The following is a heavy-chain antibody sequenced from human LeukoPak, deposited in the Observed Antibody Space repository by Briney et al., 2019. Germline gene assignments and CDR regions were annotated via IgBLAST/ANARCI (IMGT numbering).Heavy chain of an antibody. J-gene: IGHJ6*03. CDR1: GGSISSYY. Sequence: LETLSLTCTVSGGSISSYYWSWIRQPPGKGLEWIGYIYYSGSTNYNPSLKSRVTISVDTSKNQFSLKLSSVTAADTAVYYCARRRSGELISKGYYYYYMDVWGKGTTVTVSS. CDR3: ARRRSGELISKGYYYYYMDV. CDR2: IYYSGST. D-gene: IGHD3-10*01. V-gene: IGHV4-59*08.